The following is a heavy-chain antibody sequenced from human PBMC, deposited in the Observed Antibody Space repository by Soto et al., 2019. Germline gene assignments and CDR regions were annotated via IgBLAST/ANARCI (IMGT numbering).Heavy chain of an antibody. V-gene: IGHV4-4*07. Sequence: PSETLSLTCTVSGGAITNYYWSWIRQPAGKGLEWIGRIYTKERTNYNLSFRNRVTMSVDTSKNQFSLKLDAVTAADTAVYYCARDDYKDGGNNWFDPWGQGTLVTISS. D-gene: IGHD3-16*01. CDR3: ARDDYKDGGNNWFDP. J-gene: IGHJ5*02. CDR1: GGAITNYY. CDR2: IYTKERT.